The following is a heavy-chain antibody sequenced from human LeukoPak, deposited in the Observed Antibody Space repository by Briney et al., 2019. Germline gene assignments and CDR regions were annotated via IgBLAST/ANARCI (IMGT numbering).Heavy chain of an antibody. CDR3: ARTPTKSYDFWSGYLYYFDY. J-gene: IGHJ4*02. CDR2: IIPILGIA. V-gene: IGHV1-69*02. CDR1: GGTFSSYT. Sequence: SVKVSCKASGGTFSSYTISWVRQAPGQGLEWMGRIIPILGIANYAQKFQGRVTITADKSTSTAYMELSSLRSGDTAVYYCARTPTKSYDFWSGYLYYFDYWGQGTLVTVSS. D-gene: IGHD3-3*01.